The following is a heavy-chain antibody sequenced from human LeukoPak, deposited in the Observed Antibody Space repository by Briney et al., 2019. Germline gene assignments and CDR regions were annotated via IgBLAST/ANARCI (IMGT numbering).Heavy chain of an antibody. J-gene: IGHJ4*02. CDR3: AGAWFAGLYYFDY. D-gene: IGHD3-10*01. CDR1: GGTFSSYA. V-gene: IGHV1-69*05. Sequence: ASVKVSCKASGGTFSSYATSWVRQAPGQGLEWMGGIIPIFGTANYAQKFQGRVTITTDESTSTAYMELSSLRSEDTAVYYCAGAWFAGLYYFDYWGQGTLVTVSS. CDR2: IIPIFGTA.